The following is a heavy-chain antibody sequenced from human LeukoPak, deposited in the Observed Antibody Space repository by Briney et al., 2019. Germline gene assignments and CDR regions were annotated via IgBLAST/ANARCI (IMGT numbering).Heavy chain of an antibody. D-gene: IGHD2-2*02. V-gene: IGHV3-7*01. CDR3: ARARAYCSSTSCYTAYFDY. CDR2: IKQDGSEK. Sequence: GGSLRLSCAASGFTFSSYWMSWGRQAPGRGPGWVAHIKQDGSEKYYVDSVKGRFTISRENAKNSLYLQMNSLRAEDTAVYYCARARAYCSSTSCYTAYFDYWGQGTLVTVSS. CDR1: GFTFSSYW. J-gene: IGHJ4*02.